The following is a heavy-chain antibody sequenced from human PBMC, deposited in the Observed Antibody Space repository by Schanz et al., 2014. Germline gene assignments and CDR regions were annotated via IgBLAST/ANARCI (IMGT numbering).Heavy chain of an antibody. CDR2: ISNDGSIK. CDR3: ARPRFDYGEVDY. D-gene: IGHD4-17*01. CDR1: GFTFSSYA. J-gene: IGHJ4*02. V-gene: IGHV3-30-3*01. Sequence: VQLLESGGGLVQPGGSLRLSCAASGFTFSSYAMHWVRQAPGKGLEWVALISNDGSIKYYADSVKGRFTISRDNSKNTLYLQMNTLRAEDTAVYYCARPRFDYGEVDYWGQGTLVTVSS.